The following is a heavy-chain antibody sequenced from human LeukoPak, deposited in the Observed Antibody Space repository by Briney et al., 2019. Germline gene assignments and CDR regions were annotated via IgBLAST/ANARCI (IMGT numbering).Heavy chain of an antibody. V-gene: IGHV3-15*01. D-gene: IGHD3-16*02. CDR3: DTVIFAYSAFDI. J-gene: IGHJ3*02. CDR1: GFAFANTW. Sequence: RGSLRLSCAASGFAFANTWMTWVGQAPGKGLESVGRINSKHDGAKKDYAALVKGRLDTARDDAKHTLHLEMTSLIAEDSALYFCDTVIFAYSAFDIWGQGKVVTVSS. CDR2: INSKHDGAKK.